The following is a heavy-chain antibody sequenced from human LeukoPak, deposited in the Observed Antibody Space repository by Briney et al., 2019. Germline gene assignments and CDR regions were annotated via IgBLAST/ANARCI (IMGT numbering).Heavy chain of an antibody. CDR3: ASRYSSSLYYMDV. CDR1: GFTVSSNY. V-gene: IGHV3-53*01. D-gene: IGHD6-6*01. CDR2: IYSGGST. Sequence: GGSLRLSCAASGFTVSSNYMSWVRQAPGKGLEWVSVIYSGGSTYYADSVKGRFTISRDNSKNTLYLQMNSLRAEDTAVYYCASRYSSSLYYMDVWGKGTTVTISS. J-gene: IGHJ6*03.